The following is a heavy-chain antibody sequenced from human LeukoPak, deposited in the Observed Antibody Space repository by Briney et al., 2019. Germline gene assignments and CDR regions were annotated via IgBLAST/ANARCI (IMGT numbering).Heavy chain of an antibody. CDR2: IYYSGST. Sequence: SETLSLTCTVSGGSISSGGYYWSWIRQHPGKGLEWIGYIYYSGSTNYNPSLKSRVTISVDTSKNQFSLKLSSVTAADTAVYYCARAYDFWSGFDYWGQGTLVTVSS. CDR1: GGSISSGGYY. J-gene: IGHJ4*02. D-gene: IGHD3-3*01. V-gene: IGHV4-61*08. CDR3: ARAYDFWSGFDY.